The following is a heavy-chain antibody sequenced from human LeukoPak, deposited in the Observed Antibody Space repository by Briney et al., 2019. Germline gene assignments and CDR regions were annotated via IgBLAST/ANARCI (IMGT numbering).Heavy chain of an antibody. CDR2: IYYTGST. J-gene: IGHJ4*02. D-gene: IGHD3-22*01. Sequence: SETLSLTCTISGGSISSYYWSWIRQPPGKGLEWIGYIYYTGSTNHNPSLKSRVTISVDTSKNQFSLKLSSVTAADTAVYYCARRRITMIVVGNDFFDYWGQGTLVTVSS. CDR1: GGSISSYY. V-gene: IGHV4-59*12. CDR3: ARRRITMIVVGNDFFDY.